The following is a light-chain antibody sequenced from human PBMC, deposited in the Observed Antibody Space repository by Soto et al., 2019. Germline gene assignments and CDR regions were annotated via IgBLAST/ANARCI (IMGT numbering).Light chain of an antibody. CDR1: RSDVGAYNY. V-gene: IGLV2-14*03. CDR2: DVS. J-gene: IGLJ2*01. Sequence: QSALTQPASISGSPGQSITISCTGTRSDVGAYNYVSWYQQHPGKVPRLLIYDVSDRPSGVSDRFSGSKSDNTASLTISGLQAEDEGDYYCSSYTTSTTLVFGGGTKLTVL. CDR3: SSYTTSTTLV.